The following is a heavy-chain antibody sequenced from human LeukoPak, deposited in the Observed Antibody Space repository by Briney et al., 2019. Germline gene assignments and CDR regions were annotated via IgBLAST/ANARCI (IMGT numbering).Heavy chain of an antibody. CDR1: GFSFSNLA. D-gene: IGHD6-19*01. Sequence: PGGPLRLSCVASGFSFSNLAMGWVRQAPGKGQEWVSVISDSGGTTYYADSVKGRFTISRDNSRNTLYLRMNSLRVEDTAVYYCAKDARRSSGWYFFDHWGQGTLVTVSS. CDR3: AKDARRSSGWYFFDH. J-gene: IGHJ4*02. CDR2: ISDSGGTT. V-gene: IGHV3-23*01.